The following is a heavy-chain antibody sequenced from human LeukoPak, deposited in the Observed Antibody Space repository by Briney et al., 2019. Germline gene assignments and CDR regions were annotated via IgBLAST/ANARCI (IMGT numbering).Heavy chain of an antibody. V-gene: IGHV1-2*02. CDR3: ARAIDYGSGSYLLDY. CDR1: GYTFTGYY. CDR2: INPNSGGT. J-gene: IGHJ4*02. Sequence: GASVKVSCKASGYTFTGYYMHRVRQAPGQGPEWMGGINPNSGGTNYPQKFQGRVTMTRDTSISTAYMELSRLRSDDTAVYYCARAIDYGSGSYLLDYWGQGTLVTVSS. D-gene: IGHD3-10*01.